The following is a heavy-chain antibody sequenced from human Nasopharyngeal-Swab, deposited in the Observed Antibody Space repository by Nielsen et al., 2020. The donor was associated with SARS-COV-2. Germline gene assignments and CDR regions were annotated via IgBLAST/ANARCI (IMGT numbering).Heavy chain of an antibody. CDR2: IYSGGST. V-gene: IGHV3-53*01. CDR3: ARTQYYDILTGYYYYYYYMDV. Sequence: VRQVPGKGLEWVSVIYSGGSTYYADSVKGRFTISRDNSKNTLYLQMNSLRAEDTAVYYCARTQYYDILTGYYYYYYYMDVWGKGTTVTVSS. D-gene: IGHD3-9*01. J-gene: IGHJ6*03.